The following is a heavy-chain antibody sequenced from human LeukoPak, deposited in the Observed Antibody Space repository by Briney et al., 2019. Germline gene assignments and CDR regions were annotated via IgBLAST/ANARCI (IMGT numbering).Heavy chain of an antibody. V-gene: IGHV4-39*07. J-gene: IGHJ6*03. CDR1: GGSISSSSYF. CDR3: ATTLFVWSLADMEV. D-gene: IGHD1-26*01. Sequence: SETLSLTCTVSGGSISSSSYFWGWIRQPPGKGLEWIGSFYYSGGTYYNPSFKSRVTISVETSKNKFSLKMSSVTAADTALYYCATTLFVWSLADMEVWGKRTTVTVSS. CDR2: FYYSGGT.